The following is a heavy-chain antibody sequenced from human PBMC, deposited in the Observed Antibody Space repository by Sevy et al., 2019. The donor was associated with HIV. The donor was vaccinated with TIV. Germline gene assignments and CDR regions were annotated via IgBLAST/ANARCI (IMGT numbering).Heavy chain of an antibody. Sequence: ASVTVSCKASGYTFTGYYMHWMRQAPGQGLGWMGGNNPDSGGPTYAPKFQGRVTLTRETSISTAYMGLSRLKSDDTAVHYCVRDDRDGYFEYWGQGTLVTVSS. J-gene: IGHJ4*02. V-gene: IGHV1-2*02. CDR2: NNPDSGGP. CDR3: VRDDRDGYFEY. CDR1: GYTFTGYY.